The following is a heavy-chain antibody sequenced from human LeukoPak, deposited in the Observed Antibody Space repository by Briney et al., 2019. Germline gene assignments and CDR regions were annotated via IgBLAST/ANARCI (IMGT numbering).Heavy chain of an antibody. CDR1: GYSFNSYY. D-gene: IGHD1-26*01. J-gene: IGHJ1*01. Sequence: ASVKVSCKTSGYSFNSYYIHWVRQAPGRGLEWMGIINPSGGSTTYAQKFQGRLTMASDTSTSTVYMELSSLRSEDTAMYYCARSSAYYNEADIWGQGTLVTVSS. V-gene: IGHV1-46*02. CDR2: INPSGGST. CDR3: ARSSAYYNEADI.